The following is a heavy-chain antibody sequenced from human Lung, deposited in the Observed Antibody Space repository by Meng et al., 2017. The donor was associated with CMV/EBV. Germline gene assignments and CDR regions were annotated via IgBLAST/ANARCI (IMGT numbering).Heavy chain of an antibody. CDR3: ASFPPPGKQWLVTDY. D-gene: IGHD6-19*01. Sequence: QVQLQGSGPGLVKPSGTLSLTCAVSGGSSSSSNWWSWVRQPPGKGLEWIGEIYHSGSTNYNPSLKSRVTISVDKSKNQFSLKLSSVTAADTAVYYCASFPPPGKQWLVTDYWGQGTLVTVSS. V-gene: IGHV4-4*02. CDR1: GGSSSSSNW. J-gene: IGHJ4*02. CDR2: IYHSGST.